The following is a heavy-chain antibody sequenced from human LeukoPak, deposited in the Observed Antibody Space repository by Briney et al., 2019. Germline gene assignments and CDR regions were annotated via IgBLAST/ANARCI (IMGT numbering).Heavy chain of an antibody. J-gene: IGHJ6*03. Sequence: PSETLSLTCTVSGGSISSGSYYWSWIRQPAGKGLEWIGRIYTGGSTNYNPSLKSRVTISVDTSKNQFSLKLSSVTAADTAVYYCARERYYDSSGYYYYYYYYMDVWGKGTTVTISS. CDR2: IYTGGST. CDR3: ARERYYDSSGYYYYYYYYMDV. CDR1: GGSISSGSYY. V-gene: IGHV4-61*02. D-gene: IGHD3-22*01.